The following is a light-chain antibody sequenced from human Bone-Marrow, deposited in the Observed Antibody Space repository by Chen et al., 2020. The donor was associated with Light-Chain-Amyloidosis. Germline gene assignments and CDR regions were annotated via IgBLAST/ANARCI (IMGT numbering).Light chain of an antibody. J-gene: IGLJ2*01. CDR1: DLPTKY. V-gene: IGLV3-25*03. CDR2: RDT. CDR3: QSADSSGTYEVI. Sequence: SYELTQPPSVSVSPGKTARITCSGDDLPTKYAYWYQQKPGQAPLLVIHRDTERPSGISERFSGSSSGTTATLTISGVQAEDEADYHCQSADSSGTYEVIFGGGTKLTVL.